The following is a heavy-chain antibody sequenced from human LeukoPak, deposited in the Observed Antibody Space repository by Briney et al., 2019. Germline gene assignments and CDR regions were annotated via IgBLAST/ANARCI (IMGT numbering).Heavy chain of an antibody. Sequence: SSETLSLTCSVSGGSISREGYYWSWIRQPAGKGLEWIGRISRSGNTFYNPSLQSRVTISSDTSKNQFSLNLSSVTAADTSVYYCARDLYSTDYYGAMDPWGQGTLVTVSP. J-gene: IGHJ5*02. D-gene: IGHD4-17*01. CDR3: ARDLYSTDYYGAMDP. V-gene: IGHV4-61*02. CDR2: ISRSGNT. CDR1: GGSISREGYY.